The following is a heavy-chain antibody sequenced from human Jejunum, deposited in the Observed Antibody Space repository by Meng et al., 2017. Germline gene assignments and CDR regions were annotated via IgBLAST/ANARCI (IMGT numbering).Heavy chain of an antibody. V-gene: IGHV3-66*02. J-gene: IGHJ4*02. Sequence: GESLKISCAASGFTVSSTFMSWVRQAPGKGLEWVSKMNSDGNMNYGDSVKGRFTISRDNSKNTMYLQMGSLRAEDTAVYYCAGGRFDYWGQGTLVTVSS. CDR3: AGGRFDY. CDR1: GFTVSSTF. CDR2: MNSDGNM.